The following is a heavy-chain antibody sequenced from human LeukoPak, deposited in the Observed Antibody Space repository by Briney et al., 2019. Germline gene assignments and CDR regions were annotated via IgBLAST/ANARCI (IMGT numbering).Heavy chain of an antibody. J-gene: IGHJ4*02. CDR3: ARVNSALVVSSEGSWAGSLGFDH. CDR2: ISGSSRYI. Sequence: PGGSLRLSCAASGIPFSNYTLTWVRQAPGKGLVWVSSISGSSRYIHYSDSVRGRFSIARDNAKNSVYLQMDSLTADDTAVYYCARVNSALVVSSEGSWAGSLGFDHWGQGILAIVSS. CDR1: GIPFSNYT. D-gene: IGHD3-22*01. V-gene: IGHV3-21*06.